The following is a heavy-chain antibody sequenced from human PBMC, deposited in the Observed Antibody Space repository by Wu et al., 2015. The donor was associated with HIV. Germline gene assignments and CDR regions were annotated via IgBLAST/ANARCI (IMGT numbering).Heavy chain of an antibody. Sequence: QVQLVQSGAEVKKPGASVKISCKTSGYTFTDYHMHWVRQAPGQTLEWMGWMNPNSGNTGYGQKFQGRVTFTRNTSISTAYMELNGLTSDDTAVYYCARGSRYCIGTSCTRNQYMDVWGKGTTVTVSS. J-gene: IGHJ6*03. CDR2: MNPNSGNT. CDR3: ARGSRYCIGTSCTRNQYMDV. V-gene: IGHV1-8*02. D-gene: IGHD2-2*01. CDR1: GYTFTDYH.